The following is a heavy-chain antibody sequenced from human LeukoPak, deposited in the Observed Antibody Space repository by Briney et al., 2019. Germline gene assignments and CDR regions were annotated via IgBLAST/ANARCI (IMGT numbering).Heavy chain of an antibody. Sequence: GGSLRLSCAASGFTVSSNYMSWVRQAPGKGLEWVAVISYDGSNKYYADSVKGRFTISRDNSKNTLYLQMNRLRAEDTAVYYCARRTAMVSLDYWGQGTLVTVSS. V-gene: IGHV3-30-3*01. J-gene: IGHJ4*02. CDR3: ARRTAMVSLDY. CDR1: GFTVSSNY. CDR2: ISYDGSNK. D-gene: IGHD5-18*01.